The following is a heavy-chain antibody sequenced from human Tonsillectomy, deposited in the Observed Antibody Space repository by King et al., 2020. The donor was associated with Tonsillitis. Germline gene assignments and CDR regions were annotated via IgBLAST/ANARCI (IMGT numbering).Heavy chain of an antibody. CDR3: ARGAYYYDSSGYFLGAY. CDR1: GFTFSSYA. J-gene: IGHJ4*02. V-gene: IGHV3-30*04. D-gene: IGHD3-22*01. CDR2: ISYDGSNK. Sequence: QLVQSGGGVVQPGRSLRLSCAASGFTFSSYAIHWVRQAPGKGLEWVAVISYDGSNKYYADSVKGRFTISRDNSKNTLYMQMNSLRAEDTAVYYCARGAYYYDSSGYFLGAYWGQGTLVTVSS.